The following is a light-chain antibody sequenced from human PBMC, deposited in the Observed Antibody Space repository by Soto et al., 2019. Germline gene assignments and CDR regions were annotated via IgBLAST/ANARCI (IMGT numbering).Light chain of an antibody. CDR3: SSYTSGSTGV. CDR2: DVS. V-gene: IGLV2-14*03. CDR1: SSDVGGYNY. J-gene: IGLJ1*01. Sequence: QSALTQPASVSGSPGQSITISCTGTSSDVGGYNYVSWYQQHPGKAPKLMIYDVSNRPSGVSNRFSGSKSGNTASLTISGLQAEDEADYYCSSYTSGSTGVFGTGTKLTVL.